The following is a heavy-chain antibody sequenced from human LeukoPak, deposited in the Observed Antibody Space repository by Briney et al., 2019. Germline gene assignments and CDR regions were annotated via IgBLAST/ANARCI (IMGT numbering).Heavy chain of an antibody. CDR2: FDPEDGET. V-gene: IGHV1-24*01. D-gene: IGHD6-19*01. CDR1: GYTFTSYY. CDR3: ATSTAVAGYEYFQH. J-gene: IGHJ1*01. Sequence: ASVKVSCKASGYTFTSYYMHWVRQAPGKGLEWMGGFDPEDGETIYAQKFQGRVTMTEDTSTDTAYMELSSLRSEDTAVYYCATSTAVAGYEYFQHWGQGTLVTVSS.